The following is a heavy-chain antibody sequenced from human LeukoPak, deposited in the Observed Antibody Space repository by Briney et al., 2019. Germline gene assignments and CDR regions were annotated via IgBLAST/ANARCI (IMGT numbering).Heavy chain of an antibody. CDR1: GFTFSSYG. CDR2: IRYDGSNK. CDR3: VRGAYSSSWLNFDY. Sequence: GGSLRLSCAASGFTFSSYGMHWVRQAPGKGLEWVAFIRYDGSNKYYADSVKGRFTISRDNSKNTLYLQMNSLRAEDTAVYYCVRGAYSSSWLNFDYWGQGTLVTVSS. V-gene: IGHV3-30*02. J-gene: IGHJ4*02. D-gene: IGHD6-13*01.